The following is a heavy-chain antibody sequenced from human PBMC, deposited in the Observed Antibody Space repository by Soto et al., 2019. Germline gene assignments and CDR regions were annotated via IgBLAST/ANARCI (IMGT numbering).Heavy chain of an antibody. CDR2: IRSKANSYAT. D-gene: IGHD2-8*01. J-gene: IGHJ4*02. V-gene: IGHV3-73*01. CDR3: TKGNCTNGVCYPEFDY. CDR1: GVTLSGSA. Sequence: AGGAPRPSCAGSGVTLSGSAMHWVRQASGERGEWVGRIRSKANSYATAYAASVKGRFTISRDDSKNTAYLQMNSLKTEDTAVYYCTKGNCTNGVCYPEFDYWGQGTLVTVSS.